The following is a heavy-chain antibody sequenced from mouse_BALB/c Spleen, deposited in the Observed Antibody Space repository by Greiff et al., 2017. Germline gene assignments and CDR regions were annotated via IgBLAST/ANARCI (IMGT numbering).Heavy chain of an antibody. CDR3: ARQKRMGFDY. CDR2: ISNGGGST. V-gene: IGHV5-12-2*01. D-gene: IGHD2-3*01. Sequence: EVNVVESGGGLVQPGGSLKLSCAASGFTFSSYTMSWVRQTPEKRLEWVAYISNGGGSTYYPDTVKCRFTISRDNAKNTLYLQSRSLKSEDTAMYYCARQKRMGFDYWGQGTTLTVSS. J-gene: IGHJ2*01. CDR1: GFTFSSYT.